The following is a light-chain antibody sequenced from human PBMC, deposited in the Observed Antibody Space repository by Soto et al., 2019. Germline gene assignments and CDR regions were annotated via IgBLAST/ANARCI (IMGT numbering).Light chain of an antibody. CDR3: QHRGKCPPYT. Sequence: EIVLTQSPATLSLSPGERATLSCRASQSVSSYLAWYPQKPGQAPRLLIYDASNRATGIPARFSGSGSGTDFTLTISSLEPEDFEVYSCQHRGKCPPYTFGQGTKLEIK. J-gene: IGKJ2*01. CDR2: DAS. CDR1: QSVSSY. V-gene: IGKV3-11*01.